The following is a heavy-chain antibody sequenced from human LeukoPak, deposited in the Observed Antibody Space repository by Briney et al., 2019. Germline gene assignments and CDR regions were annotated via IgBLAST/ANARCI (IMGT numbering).Heavy chain of an antibody. CDR1: GYTFTGYY. J-gene: IGHJ4*02. D-gene: IGHD5-12*01. Sequence: GASVKVSCKASGYTFTGYYMHWVRQAPGQGLEWMGWINPNSGGANYAQKFQGRVTMTRDTTISTAYMELSRLRSDDTAVYYCARAYRGYSGYDPSGYWGQGTLVTVSS. CDR3: ARAYRGYSGYDPSGY. V-gene: IGHV1-2*02. CDR2: INPNSGGA.